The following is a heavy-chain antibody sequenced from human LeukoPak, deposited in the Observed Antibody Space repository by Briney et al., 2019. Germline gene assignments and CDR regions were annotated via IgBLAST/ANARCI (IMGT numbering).Heavy chain of an antibody. V-gene: IGHV5-51*01. CDR2: IYPGDSDT. CDR3: ARRDAHCSSTSCYWFDP. Sequence: GESLKISCKGSGYRFTSYWIGWVRPMPGKGLEWMGIIYPGDSDTRSSTSFQGPVTISADKSISTAYLQWSSLKASDTPMYYCARRDAHCSSTSCYWFDPWGQGTLVTVSS. CDR1: GYRFTSYW. J-gene: IGHJ5*02. D-gene: IGHD2-2*01.